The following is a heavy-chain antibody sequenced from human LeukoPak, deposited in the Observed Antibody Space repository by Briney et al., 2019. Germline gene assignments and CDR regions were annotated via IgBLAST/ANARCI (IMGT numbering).Heavy chain of an antibody. V-gene: IGHV3-30*02. D-gene: IGHD5-18*01. CDR3: ANHPQRGYSYGFGY. CDR1: GFTFSSYG. Sequence: GGSLRLSCAASGFTFSSYGMHWVRQAPGKGLEWVAFIRYDGSNKYYADSVKGRFTISRDNSKNTLYLQMNSLRAEDTAVYYCANHPQRGYSYGFGYWGQGTLVTVSS. CDR2: IRYDGSNK. J-gene: IGHJ4*02.